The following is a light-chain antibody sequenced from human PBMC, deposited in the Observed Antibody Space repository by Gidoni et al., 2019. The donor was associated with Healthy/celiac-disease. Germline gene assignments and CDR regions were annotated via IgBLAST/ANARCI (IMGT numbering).Light chain of an antibody. CDR2: EVS. V-gene: IGLV2-23*02. CDR1: SRDVGSYNL. Sequence: QSALTQPAPVSGSPGQSITISCTGTSRDVGSYNLVSWYPQHPGKPPKLMIYEVSKRPSGVSNRFSGSKSGNTASLTISGLQAEDEADYYCCSYAGSSTFVFGTGTKVTVL. CDR3: CSYAGSSTFV. J-gene: IGLJ1*01.